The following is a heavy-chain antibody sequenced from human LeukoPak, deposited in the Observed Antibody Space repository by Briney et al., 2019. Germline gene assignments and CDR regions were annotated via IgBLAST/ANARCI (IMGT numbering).Heavy chain of an antibody. J-gene: IGHJ4*02. CDR2: IYYSGST. CDR1: GDSISSGGYY. Sequence: SQTLSLTCTVSGDSISSGGYYWSWIRQHPGKGLEWIGYIYYSGSTYYNPSLKSRVTISVDTSKNQFSLKLSSVTAADTAVYYCARVTRGGRLRAGFDYWGQGTLVTVSS. D-gene: IGHD2-15*01. V-gene: IGHV4-31*03. CDR3: ARVTRGGRLRAGFDY.